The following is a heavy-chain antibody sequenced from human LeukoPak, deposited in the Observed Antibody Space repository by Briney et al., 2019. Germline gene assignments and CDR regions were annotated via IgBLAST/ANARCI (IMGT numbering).Heavy chain of an antibody. Sequence: RGSLRLSCAASGFTFSSYSMNWVRQAPGKGLEWVSAISGSGGSTYYADSVKGRFTISRDNSKNTLYLQMNSLRAEDTAVYYCAAGSESDYWGQGTLVTVSS. CDR3: AAGSESDY. D-gene: IGHD3-10*01. J-gene: IGHJ4*02. V-gene: IGHV3-23*01. CDR2: ISGSGGST. CDR1: GFTFSSYS.